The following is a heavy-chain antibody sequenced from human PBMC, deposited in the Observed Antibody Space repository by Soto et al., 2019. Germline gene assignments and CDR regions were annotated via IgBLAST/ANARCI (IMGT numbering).Heavy chain of an antibody. J-gene: IGHJ5*02. CDR2: IIPIFGTA. Sequence: RASVKVSCKASGGTFSSYAISWVRQAPGQGLEWMGGIIPIFGTANYAQKFQGRVTITADKSTSTAYMELSSLRSEDTAVYYCARLLVGATDWFDPWGKGTLVTVS. CDR1: GGTFSSYA. D-gene: IGHD1-26*01. V-gene: IGHV1-69*06. CDR3: ARLLVGATDWFDP.